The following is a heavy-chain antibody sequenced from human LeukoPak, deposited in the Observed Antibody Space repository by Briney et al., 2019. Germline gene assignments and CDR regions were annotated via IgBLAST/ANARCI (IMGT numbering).Heavy chain of an antibody. J-gene: IGHJ4*02. CDR2: ISGSGGST. D-gene: IGHD3-10*01. CDR3: AKDLLAGITMVRGVATYFVY. Sequence: GGSLRLSCAASGFTFSNNAMSWVRQAPGKGLEWVSAISGSGGSTYYADSVKGRFTISRDNSKNTLYLQMNSLRAEDTAVYYCAKDLLAGITMVRGVATYFVYWGQGTLVTVSS. V-gene: IGHV3-23*01. CDR1: GFTFSNNA.